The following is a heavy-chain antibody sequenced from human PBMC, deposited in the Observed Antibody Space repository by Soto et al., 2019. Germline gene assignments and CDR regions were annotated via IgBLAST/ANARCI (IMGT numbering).Heavy chain of an antibody. Sequence: QVQLQQWGAGLLKPSETLSLTCAVYGGSFSGYYWSWIRQPPGKGLGWIGEINHSGSTNYNPSLKSRVTISVDTSKNQFSLKLSSVTAADTAVYYCARGPDILTGLGWYFDLWGRGTLVTVSS. D-gene: IGHD3-9*01. CDR3: ARGPDILTGLGWYFDL. V-gene: IGHV4-34*01. CDR2: INHSGST. J-gene: IGHJ2*01. CDR1: GGSFSGYY.